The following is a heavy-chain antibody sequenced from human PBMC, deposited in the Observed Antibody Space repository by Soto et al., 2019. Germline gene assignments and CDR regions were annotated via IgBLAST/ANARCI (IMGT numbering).Heavy chain of an antibody. CDR1: GGTFSSYA. D-gene: IGHD3-10*01. J-gene: IGHJ4*02. V-gene: IGHV1-69*06. Sequence: QVQLVQSGAEVKKPGSSVKVSCKASGGTFSSYAISWVRQAPGQGLEWMGGIIPIFGTANYAQKFQGRVTITAYKFTSRAYMELSSLRSEDTAVYYCSRAPRELWFWGVCFDCWGQGTLVTVSS. CDR3: SRAPRELWFWGVCFDC. CDR2: IIPIFGTA.